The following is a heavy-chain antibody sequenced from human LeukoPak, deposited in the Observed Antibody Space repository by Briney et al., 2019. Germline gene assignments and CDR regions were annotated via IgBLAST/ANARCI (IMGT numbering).Heavy chain of an antibody. J-gene: IGHJ4*02. V-gene: IGHV3-15*01. Sequence: GGTLRLSCAASGFTFSRYGMSWVRQAPGKGLEWVGRVKSKSDGGTIDYGAPVKGRFTISRDDSKNMLYLQMNSLQTEDTAVYYCTTDRGIAVRPLFDYWGQGTLVTVSS. CDR3: TTDRGIAVRPLFDY. CDR1: GFTFSRYG. D-gene: IGHD6-19*01. CDR2: VKSKSDGGTI.